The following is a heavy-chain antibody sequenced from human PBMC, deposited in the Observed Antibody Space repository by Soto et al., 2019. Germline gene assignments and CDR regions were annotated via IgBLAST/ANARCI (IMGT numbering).Heavy chain of an antibody. Sequence: GGSLRLSCAASGFTFSSYGMHWVRQAPGKGLEWVAVIWYDGSNKYYADSVKGRFTISRDNSKNTLYLQMNSLRAEDTAVYYCARDPSLFYGDYGGNDYWGQGTLVTVSS. CDR1: GFTFSSYG. D-gene: IGHD4-17*01. V-gene: IGHV3-33*01. CDR3: ARDPSLFYGDYGGNDY. CDR2: IWYDGSNK. J-gene: IGHJ4*02.